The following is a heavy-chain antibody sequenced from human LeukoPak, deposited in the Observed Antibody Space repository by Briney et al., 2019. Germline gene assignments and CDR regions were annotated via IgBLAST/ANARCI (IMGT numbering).Heavy chain of an antibody. D-gene: IGHD6-6*01. CDR3: ARDLGSSSGAYFDY. CDR2: ISAYNGNT. Sequence: ASVKVSCKASGYTFTSYVISWVRQAPGQGLEWMRWISAYNGNTNYAQKLQGRVTMTTDTSTSTAYMELRSLRSDDTAVYYCARDLGSSSGAYFDYWGQGTLVTVSS. CDR1: GYTFTSYV. V-gene: IGHV1-18*01. J-gene: IGHJ4*02.